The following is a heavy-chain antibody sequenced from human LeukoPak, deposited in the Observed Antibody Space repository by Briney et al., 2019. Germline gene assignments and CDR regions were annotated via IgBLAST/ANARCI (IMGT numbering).Heavy chain of an antibody. Sequence: SETLSLTCAVYVGSFSGYYWSWIRQPPGKGLEWIGEINHSGSTNYNPSLKSRVTISVDTSKNQFSLKLSSVTAADTAVYYCARLLPTTKTYYYGSGRGDYWGQGTLVTVSS. V-gene: IGHV4-34*01. CDR1: VGSFSGYY. J-gene: IGHJ4*02. D-gene: IGHD3-10*01. CDR2: INHSGST. CDR3: ARLLPTTKTYYYGSGRGDY.